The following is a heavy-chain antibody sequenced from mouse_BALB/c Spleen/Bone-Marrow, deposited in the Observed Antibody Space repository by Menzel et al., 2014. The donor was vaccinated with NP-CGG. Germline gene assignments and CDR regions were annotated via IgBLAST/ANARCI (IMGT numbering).Heavy chain of an antibody. Sequence: QVQLQQSGAELVRPGSSVNISCKASGYAFSNYWMNWVKQRPGQGLEWIGQIHPGDGDTNYNGRFKGKATLTTDKSSSTAYMQLSSLTSEDSAVYFCARFYYRYDDFAMDFWGQGTSVTVSS. J-gene: IGHJ4*01. CDR3: ARFYYRYDDFAMDF. CDR2: IHPGDGDT. D-gene: IGHD2-14*01. V-gene: IGHV1-80*01. CDR1: GYAFSNYW.